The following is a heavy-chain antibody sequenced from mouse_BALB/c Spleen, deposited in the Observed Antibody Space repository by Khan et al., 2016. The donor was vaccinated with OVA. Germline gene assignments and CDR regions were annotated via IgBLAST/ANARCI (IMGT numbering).Heavy chain of an antibody. Sequence: QVHVKQSGPELVKPGASVKMSCKASGYTFTYYVITWVKQRTGQGLEWIGEIYPGSDNAYYNERFKGKATLTADKSSNTTHMQLSSLTSEDSAVYFCERGDGYYVYFDYWGQGTTLTVSS. CDR2: IYPGSDNA. CDR3: ERGDGYYVYFDY. CDR1: GYTFTYYV. D-gene: IGHD2-3*01. V-gene: IGHV1-77*01. J-gene: IGHJ2*01.